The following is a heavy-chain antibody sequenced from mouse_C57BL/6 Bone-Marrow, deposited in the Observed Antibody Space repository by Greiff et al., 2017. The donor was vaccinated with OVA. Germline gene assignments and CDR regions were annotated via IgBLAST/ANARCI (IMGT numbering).Heavy chain of an antibody. CDR3: ARSWRWLLRRGDYYAMDY. V-gene: IGHV1-69*01. CDR1: GYTFTSYW. D-gene: IGHD2-3*01. Sequence: VQLQQPGAELVMPGASVKLSCKASGYTFTSYWMHWVKQRPGQGLEWIGEIDPSDSYTNYNQKFKGKSTLTVDKSSSTAYMQLSSLTSEDSAVYYCARSWRWLLRRGDYYAMDYWGQGTSVTVSS. J-gene: IGHJ4*01. CDR2: IDPSDSYT.